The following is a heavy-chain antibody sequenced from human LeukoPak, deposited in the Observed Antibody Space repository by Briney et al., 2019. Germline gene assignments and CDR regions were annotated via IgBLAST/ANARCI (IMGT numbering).Heavy chain of an antibody. J-gene: IGHJ3*02. CDR3: ARDCSSTSCQEEAFDI. V-gene: IGHV4-4*07. CDR1: GGPISSYY. CDR2: IYTSGST. Sequence: SETLSLTCTISGGPISSYYWSWIRQPAGKGLEWIGRIYTSGSTNYNPSLKSRVTMSVDTSKNQFSLKLSSVTAADTAVYYCARDCSSTSCQEEAFDIWGQGTMVTVSS. D-gene: IGHD2-2*01.